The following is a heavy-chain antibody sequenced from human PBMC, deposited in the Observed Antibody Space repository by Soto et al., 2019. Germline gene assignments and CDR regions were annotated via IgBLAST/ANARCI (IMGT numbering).Heavy chain of an antibody. V-gene: IGHV3-73*01. CDR1: GFTFSGSA. D-gene: IGHD3-22*01. J-gene: IGHJ3*02. CDR2: IRSKANSYAT. CDR3: TRLQGGYYDSSGYYFYDAFDI. Sequence: GGSLRLSCAASGFTFSGSAMHWVRQASGKGLEWVGRIRSKANSYATAYAASVKGRSTISRDDSKNTAYLQMNSLKTEDTAVYYCTRLQGGYYDSSGYYFYDAFDIWGQGTMVTVSS.